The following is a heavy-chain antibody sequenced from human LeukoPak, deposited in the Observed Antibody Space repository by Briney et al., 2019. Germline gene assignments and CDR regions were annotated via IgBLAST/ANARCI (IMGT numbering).Heavy chain of an antibody. CDR2: IRQDGSEK. CDR3: ARVRSGWNHYYYYYMDV. D-gene: IGHD6-19*01. V-gene: IGHV3-7*01. J-gene: IGHJ6*03. Sequence: RSGGSLRLSCAASGFTFSSYWMIWVRQAPGKGLEWVANIRQDGSEKYYVASVRGRFTISRDNAKNSLYLQMNSLRAEDTAVYYCARVRSGWNHYYYYYMDVWGKGTTVTISS. CDR1: GFTFSSYW.